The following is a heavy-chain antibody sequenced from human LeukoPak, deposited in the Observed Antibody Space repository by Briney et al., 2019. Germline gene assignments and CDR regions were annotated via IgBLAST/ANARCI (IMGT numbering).Heavy chain of an antibody. CDR3: ARDLRYCSSTSCYIRSYYYYYGMDV. V-gene: IGHV3-33*01. J-gene: IGHJ6*02. D-gene: IGHD2-2*02. CDR2: IWYDGSNK. CDR1: GFTFSSYG. Sequence: GGSLRLSCAASGFTFSSYGMHWVRQAPGKGLEWVAVIWYDGSNKYYADSVKGRFTISRDNSKNTLYLQMNSLRAEDTAVYYCARDLRYCSSTSCYIRSYYYYYGMDVWGQGTTVTVSS.